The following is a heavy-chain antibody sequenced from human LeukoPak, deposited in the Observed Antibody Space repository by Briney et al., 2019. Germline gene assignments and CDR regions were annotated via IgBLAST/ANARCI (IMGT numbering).Heavy chain of an antibody. J-gene: IGHJ4*02. V-gene: IGHV4-34*01. D-gene: IGHD3-22*01. Sequence: SETLSLTCTVSGGSISSYYWSWIRQPPGKGLEWIGEINHSGSTNYNPSLKSRVTISVDTSKNQFSLKLSSVTAADTAVYYCARGDYYDSSGYHRIDYWGQGTLVTVSS. CDR1: GGSISSYY. CDR3: ARGDYYDSSGYHRIDY. CDR2: INHSGST.